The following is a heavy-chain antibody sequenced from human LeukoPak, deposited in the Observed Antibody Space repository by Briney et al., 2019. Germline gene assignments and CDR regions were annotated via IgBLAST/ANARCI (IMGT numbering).Heavy chain of an antibody. CDR3: ARGLNYDSSGSQRGY. CDR2: MNPNSGNT. D-gene: IGHD3-22*01. J-gene: IGHJ4*02. V-gene: IGHV1-8*01. Sequence: ASVKVSCKASGYTFTSYDINWVRQATGQGLEWMGWMNPNSGNTGYAQKFQGRVTMTRNTSISTAYMELSGLRSEDTAVYYCARGLNYDSSGSQRGYWGQGTLVTVSS. CDR1: GYTFTSYD.